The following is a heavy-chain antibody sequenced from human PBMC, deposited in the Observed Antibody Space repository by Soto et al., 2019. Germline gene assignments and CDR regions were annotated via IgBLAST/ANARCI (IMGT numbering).Heavy chain of an antibody. J-gene: IGHJ4*02. CDR2: FSDSGAGT. Sequence: GGSLRLSCAASGFTLSSYAMSWVRQAPGKGLEWVSGFSDSGAGTYYADSVKGRFTISRDKSKSTLYLQLNSLRAEDTAVYYCAKDRGQCTNGVCPNFDYWGQGTLVTVSS. V-gene: IGHV3-23*01. CDR1: GFTLSSYA. D-gene: IGHD2-8*01. CDR3: AKDRGQCTNGVCPNFDY.